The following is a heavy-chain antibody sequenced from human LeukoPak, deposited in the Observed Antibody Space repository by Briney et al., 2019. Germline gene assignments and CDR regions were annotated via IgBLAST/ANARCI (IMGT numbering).Heavy chain of an antibody. CDR2: IYYSGAT. J-gene: IGHJ4*02. V-gene: IGHV4-39*01. CDR3: ATGGANYYSFDY. D-gene: IGHD4/OR15-4a*01. CDR1: GGSISSTAYY. Sequence: SETLSLTCTVSGGSISSTAYYWGWIRQPPGKGLEWIGSIYYSGATYYNPSLKSRVTISVDTSNNQFFLKLSSVTAADTGVYYCATGGANYYSFDYWGQGTLVTVSS.